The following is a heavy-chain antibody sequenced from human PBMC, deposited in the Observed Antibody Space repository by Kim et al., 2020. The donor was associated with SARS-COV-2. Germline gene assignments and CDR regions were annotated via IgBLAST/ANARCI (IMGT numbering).Heavy chain of an antibody. CDR2: ISGSGGST. Sequence: GGSLRLSCAASGFTFSSYAMSWVRQAPGKGLEWVSAISGSGGSTYYADSVKGRFTISRDNSKNTLYLQMNSLRAEDTAVYYCANNPLGTIFRVVKAPYGMDVWGQGTTVTVSS. D-gene: IGHD3-3*01. J-gene: IGHJ6*02. V-gene: IGHV3-23*01. CDR3: ANNPLGTIFRVVKAPYGMDV. CDR1: GFTFSSYA.